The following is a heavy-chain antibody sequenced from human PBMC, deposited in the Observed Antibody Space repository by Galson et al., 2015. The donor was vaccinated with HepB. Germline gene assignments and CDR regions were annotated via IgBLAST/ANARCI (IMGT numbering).Heavy chain of an antibody. Sequence: SLRLSGAAGGVTFRGYRRRGGRQARGKGLEWGGRIREDGSEKYYVDSVKGRFSISRDNAKNSLYLQINSLRAEDTAVYYCATELTGTLDFDYWGQGTLVPVSS. V-gene: IGHV3-7*03. CDR2: IREDGSEK. J-gene: IGHJ4*02. D-gene: IGHD1-20*01. CDR3: ATELTGTLDFDY. CDR1: GVTFRGYR.